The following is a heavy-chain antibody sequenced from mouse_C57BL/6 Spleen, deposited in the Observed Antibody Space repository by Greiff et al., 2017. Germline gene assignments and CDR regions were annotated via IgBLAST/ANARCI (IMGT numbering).Heavy chain of an antibody. CDR3: AKGDLGRVYFDY. Sequence: VQLQQSGAELVRPGTSVKVSCKASGYAFTNYLIEWVKQRPGQGLEWIGVINPGSGGTNYNEKFEGKATLTADKSSSTAYMQLSSLTSEDSAVYFCAKGDLGRVYFDYWGQGTTLTVSS. J-gene: IGHJ2*01. D-gene: IGHD4-1*01. V-gene: IGHV1-54*01. CDR1: GYAFTNYL. CDR2: INPGSGGT.